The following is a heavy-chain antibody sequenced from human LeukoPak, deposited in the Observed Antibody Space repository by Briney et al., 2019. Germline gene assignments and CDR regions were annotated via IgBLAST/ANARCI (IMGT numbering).Heavy chain of an antibody. J-gene: IGHJ4*02. V-gene: IGHV1-2*02. CDR2: INPNDGAT. Sequence: ASVKLSCKASGYTFTDYSMHWVRQAPGQGFEWMGWINPNDGATNYAQKFQGRVTITRDTPISTAHMEVSRLRSDDTDVYCCANAIFLYYSSSTCRFDYWGQGTLVTVSS. CDR1: GYTFTDYS. CDR3: ANAIFLYYSSSTCRFDY. D-gene: IGHD2-2*01.